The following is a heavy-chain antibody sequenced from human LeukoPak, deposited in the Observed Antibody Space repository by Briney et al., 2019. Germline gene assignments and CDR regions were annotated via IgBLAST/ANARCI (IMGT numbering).Heavy chain of an antibody. J-gene: IGHJ6*03. CDR2: INPNSGGT. D-gene: IGHD5-12*01. V-gene: IGHV1-2*02. CDR3: ARAKATPIVATIRRYYYYMDV. CDR1: GYTFTGYY. Sequence: ASVKVSCKASGYTFTGYYMHWVRQAPGQGLEWMGWINPNSGGTNYAQKFQGRVTMTRDTSISTAYMELSRLRSDDTAVYYCARAKATPIVATIRRYYYYMDVWGKGTTVTISS.